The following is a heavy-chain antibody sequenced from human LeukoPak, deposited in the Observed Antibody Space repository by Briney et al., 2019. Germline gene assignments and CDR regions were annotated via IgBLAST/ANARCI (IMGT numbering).Heavy chain of an antibody. V-gene: IGHV4-38-2*02. CDR1: GYSISSGYY. J-gene: IGHJ5*02. D-gene: IGHD3-10*01. Sequence: PSETLSLTCTVSGYSISSGYYWGWIRQPPRKGLEWIGSIHHSGLTYYNPSLESRVTMSVDKTKNQFTLKLTSVTAADTAVYFCGRGYYSLDKWFDPWGQGALVTVSS. CDR3: GRGYYSLDKWFDP. CDR2: IHHSGLT.